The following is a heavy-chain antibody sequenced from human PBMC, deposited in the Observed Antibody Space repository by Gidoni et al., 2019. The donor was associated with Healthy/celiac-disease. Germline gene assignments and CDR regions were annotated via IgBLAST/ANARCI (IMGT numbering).Heavy chain of an antibody. CDR3: TTGRLSNWFDP. J-gene: IGHJ5*02. V-gene: IGHV3-15*01. CDR2: IKSKTDGGTT. Sequence: EVHLVASGGGLVKPGGSLSLSCSASGFTFSNAWMSWGRQAPGKGLEWVGRIKSKTDGGTTDYAAPVKGRFTISRDDSKNTLYLQMNSLKTEDTAVYYCTTGRLSNWFDPWGQGTLVTVSS. D-gene: IGHD3-10*01. CDR1: GFTFSNAW.